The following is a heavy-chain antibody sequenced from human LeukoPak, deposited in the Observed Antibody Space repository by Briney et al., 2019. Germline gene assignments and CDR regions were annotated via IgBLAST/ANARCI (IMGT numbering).Heavy chain of an antibody. J-gene: IGHJ4*02. D-gene: IGHD4/OR15-4a*01. CDR3: ARSSLGPMVYFDY. CDR1: GGSFSGYY. V-gene: IGHV4-34*01. Sequence: SETLSLTCAVYGGSFSGYYWSWIRQPPGKGLEWIGEINHSGSTNYNPSLKSRVTISVDTSKNQFSLKLSSVTAADTAVYYCARSSLGPMVYFDYWGQGTLVTVSS. CDR2: INHSGST.